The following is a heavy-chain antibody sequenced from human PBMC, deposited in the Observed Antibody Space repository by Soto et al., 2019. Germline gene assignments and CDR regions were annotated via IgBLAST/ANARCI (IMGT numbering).Heavy chain of an antibody. J-gene: IGHJ1*01. V-gene: IGHV3-30-3*01. D-gene: IGHD3-3*01. CDR3: VRSRSGAVPDSCGY. Sequence: QVQLVESGGRVVQSGGSLRLSCAASGFMFSRYAIHWVRQAPGKGLEGVAVISKDGSVKYYIDSVRGRFTISRDKSKNTVYLEMNNMGDDATAVFYCVRSRSGAVPDSCGYWGEGTLVTVSS. CDR2: ISKDGSVK. CDR1: GFMFSRYA.